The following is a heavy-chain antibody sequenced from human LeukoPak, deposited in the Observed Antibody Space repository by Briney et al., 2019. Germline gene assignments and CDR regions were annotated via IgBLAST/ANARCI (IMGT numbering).Heavy chain of an antibody. CDR2: ISGSGSTI. V-gene: IGHV3-48*03. Sequence: GGSLRLSCAASGFTFSSYEMNWVRQAPGKGLEWFAYISGSGSTIYYADSVKGRFTISRDNAKNSLYLQMNSLRAEDTAVYYCARDSSFLFDYWGQGTLVTVSS. D-gene: IGHD2/OR15-2a*01. CDR3: ARDSSFLFDY. J-gene: IGHJ4*02. CDR1: GFTFSSYE.